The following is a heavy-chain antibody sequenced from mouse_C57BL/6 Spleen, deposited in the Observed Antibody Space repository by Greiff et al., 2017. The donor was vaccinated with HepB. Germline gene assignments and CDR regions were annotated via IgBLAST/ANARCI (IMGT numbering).Heavy chain of an antibody. CDR3: ARLQGFYAMDY. Sequence: EVQLVESGGGLVKPGGSLKLSCAASGFTFSDYGMHWVRQAPEKGLEWVAYISSGSSTIYYADTVKGRFTISRDNAKNTLFLQMTSLRSEDTAMYYCARLQGFYAMDYWGQGTSVTVSS. CDR2: ISSGSSTI. D-gene: IGHD3-3*01. CDR1: GFTFSDYG. V-gene: IGHV5-17*01. J-gene: IGHJ4*01.